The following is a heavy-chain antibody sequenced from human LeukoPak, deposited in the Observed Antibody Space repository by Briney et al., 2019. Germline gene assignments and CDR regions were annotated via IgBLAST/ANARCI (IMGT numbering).Heavy chain of an antibody. CDR2: TYYRSQQWYS. V-gene: IGHV6-1*01. D-gene: IGHD6-13*01. J-gene: IGHJ4*02. CDR3: ARYTSSWFFDS. CDR1: GDSVSSNGAA. Sequence: SQTLSLTCAISGDSVSSNGAAWDWIRQSPSRGLEWLGRTYYRSQQWYSDYAPSVKGRITINADTSQNQFSLHLNSVTPEDTAVYYCARYTSSWFFDSWGLGTLVTVSS.